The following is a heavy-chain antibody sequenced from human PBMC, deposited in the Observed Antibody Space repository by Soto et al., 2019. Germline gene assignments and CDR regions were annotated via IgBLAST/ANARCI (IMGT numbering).Heavy chain of an antibody. V-gene: IGHV4-59*01. CDR1: GGSISGYY. Sequence: SETLSLTCTVSGGSISGYYWGWIRQPPGKGLEYIGYIYYTGTTSYNPSLQGRVTMSVDTSKNQLSLELSSVTAEDTAVYYCARLGRYGYFDYWGQGTLVTVSS. J-gene: IGHJ4*02. CDR3: ARLGRYGYFDY. D-gene: IGHD3-16*01. CDR2: IYYTGTT.